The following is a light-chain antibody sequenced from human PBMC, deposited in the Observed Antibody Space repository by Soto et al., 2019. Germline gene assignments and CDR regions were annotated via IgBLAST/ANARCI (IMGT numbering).Light chain of an antibody. J-gene: IGKJ3*01. CDR2: GAS. CDR1: QSVSSN. V-gene: IGKV3-15*01. Sequence: EIVMTQSPATLSVSPGERATLSCRASQSVSSNLAWYQQKPGQAPRLLIYGASTRATGIPARFSGSGSWTEFTLTISSLQSEDFAVYYWQQYNNWPPGVTFGPGTKVDIK. CDR3: QQYNNWPPGVT.